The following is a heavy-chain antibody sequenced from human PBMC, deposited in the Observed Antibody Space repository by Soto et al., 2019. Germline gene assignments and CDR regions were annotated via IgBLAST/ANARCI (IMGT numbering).Heavy chain of an antibody. Sequence: GASVKVSCKASGGTFSSYAISWVRQAPGQGLEWMGGIIPIFGTANYAQKFQGRVTITADESTSTAYMELSSLRSEDTAVYYCARGQSDYGDASNYFDYWGQGTLVTVSS. CDR1: GGTFSSYA. V-gene: IGHV1-69*13. D-gene: IGHD4-17*01. CDR2: IIPIFGTA. CDR3: ARGQSDYGDASNYFDY. J-gene: IGHJ4*02.